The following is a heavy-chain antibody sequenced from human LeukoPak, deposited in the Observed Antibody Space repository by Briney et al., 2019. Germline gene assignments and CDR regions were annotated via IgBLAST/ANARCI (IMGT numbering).Heavy chain of an antibody. CDR2: ISSSSSTI. J-gene: IGHJ6*03. Sequence: GGSLRLSCAASGFTFSSYSMNWVRQAPGKGLEWVSYISSSSSTIYYADSVKGRFTISRDNAKNSLYLQMNSLRAEDTAVYYCASLIVVVPAATMDVWGKGTTVTVSS. CDR3: ASLIVVVPAATMDV. V-gene: IGHV3-48*01. D-gene: IGHD2-2*01. CDR1: GFTFSSYS.